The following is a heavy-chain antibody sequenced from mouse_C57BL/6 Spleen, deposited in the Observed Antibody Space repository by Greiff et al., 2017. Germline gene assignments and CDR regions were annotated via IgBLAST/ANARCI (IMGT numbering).Heavy chain of an antibody. J-gene: IGHJ4*01. CDR2: INPSSGYT. Sequence: QVQLQQSGAELARPGASVKMSCKASGYTFTSYTMHWVKQRPGQGLEWIGYINPSSGYTKYNQKFKDKATLTADKSSSTAYMQLSSLTSEESAVYYCARYGIGAMDYWGQGTSVTVSS. CDR3: ARYGIGAMDY. V-gene: IGHV1-4*01. D-gene: IGHD2-1*01. CDR1: GYTFTSYT.